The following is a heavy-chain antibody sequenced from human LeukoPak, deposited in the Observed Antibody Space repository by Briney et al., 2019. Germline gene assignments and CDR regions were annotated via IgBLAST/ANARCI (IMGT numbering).Heavy chain of an antibody. CDR1: GFTFSSYS. CDR3: AREVVGGYSGSDDAFDI. CDR2: ISSSSSTI. Sequence: PGGSLRLSCAVSGFTFSSYSMNWVRQAPGKGLEWVSYISSSSSTIYYADSVKGRFTISRDNAKNSLYLQMNSLRAEDTAVYYCAREVVGGYSGSDDAFDIWGQGTMVTVSS. V-gene: IGHV3-48*01. J-gene: IGHJ3*02. D-gene: IGHD5-12*01.